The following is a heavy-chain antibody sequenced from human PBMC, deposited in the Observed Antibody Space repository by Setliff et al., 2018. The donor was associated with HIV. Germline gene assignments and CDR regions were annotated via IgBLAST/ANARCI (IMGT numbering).Heavy chain of an antibody. Sequence: SETLSLTCTVSGDPIFIGGYYWSWIRQHPGGGLEWIGYIYHTGKTYYNPSLQSRIIMSLDVSQNQFSLKLSSVTAADTAVYYCAKEGNSVDNWLDPWGPGTLVT. CDR3: AKEGNSVDNWLDP. CDR2: IYHTGKT. V-gene: IGHV4-31*03. D-gene: IGHD1-26*01. J-gene: IGHJ5*02. CDR1: GDPIFIGGYY.